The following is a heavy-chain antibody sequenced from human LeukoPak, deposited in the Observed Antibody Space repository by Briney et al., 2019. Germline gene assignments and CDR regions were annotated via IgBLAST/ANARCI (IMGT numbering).Heavy chain of an antibody. V-gene: IGHV1-2*02. J-gene: IGHJ3*02. CDR1: GYTFTGYY. CDR3: ARGEEPLLWFGELSLPLAFDI. D-gene: IGHD3-10*01. Sequence: ASVKVSCKASGYTFTGYYMHWVRQAPGQGLEWMGWINPNSGGTNYAQKFQGRVTMTRDTSISTAYMELRSLRSDDTAVYYCARGEEPLLWFGELSLPLAFDIWGQGTMVTVSS. CDR2: INPNSGGT.